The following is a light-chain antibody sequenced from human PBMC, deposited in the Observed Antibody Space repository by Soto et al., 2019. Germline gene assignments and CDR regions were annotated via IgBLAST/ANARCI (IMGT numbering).Light chain of an antibody. Sequence: DIVLTQSPGTLSLSPGEGATLSCRASQSLRTVFLAWYQQKPGQAPRLLIYGTSKKATGIPDRFSGSGSGTYFTLNISRLEPEEFAVYFCHQYATSPYTFGLGTKLEIK. CDR1: QSLRTVF. CDR3: HQYATSPYT. J-gene: IGKJ2*01. CDR2: GTS. V-gene: IGKV3-20*01.